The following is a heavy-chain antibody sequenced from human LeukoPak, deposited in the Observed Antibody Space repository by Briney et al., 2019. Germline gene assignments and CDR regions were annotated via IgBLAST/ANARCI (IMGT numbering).Heavy chain of an antibody. CDR3: ARLGTYYDIDY. V-gene: IGHV4-39*01. CDR1: GGSISSSSYY. Sequence: PSETLSLTCTVSGGSISSSSYYWGWIRQPPGKGLEWIGSIYYSGSTYYNPSLKSRVTLSVDTSKNQFSLKLNSVTAADTAVYYCARLGTYYDIDYWGQGTLVTVSS. D-gene: IGHD1-26*01. CDR2: IYYSGST. J-gene: IGHJ4*02.